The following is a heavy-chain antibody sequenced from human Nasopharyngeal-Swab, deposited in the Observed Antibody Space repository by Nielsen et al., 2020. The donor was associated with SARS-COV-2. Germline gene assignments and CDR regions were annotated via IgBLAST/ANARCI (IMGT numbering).Heavy chain of an antibody. Sequence: SLKISCAASGFTFDDYAIHWVRQAPGRGLEWVSGISWDSGNIGYADSVKGRFTISRDNAKNSLYLQMNGLRAEDTALYYCVKDNLLRAFDLWGQGTMVTVSS. V-gene: IGHV3-9*01. D-gene: IGHD2-15*01. CDR3: VKDNLLRAFDL. CDR2: ISWDSGNI. J-gene: IGHJ3*01. CDR1: GFTFDDYA.